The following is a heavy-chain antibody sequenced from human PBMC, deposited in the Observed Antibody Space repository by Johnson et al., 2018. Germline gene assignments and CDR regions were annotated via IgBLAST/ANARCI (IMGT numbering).Heavy chain of an antibody. CDR1: GFTFSSYG. V-gene: IGHV3-30*18. D-gene: IGHD2-2*01. Sequence: QVQLVESGGGVVQPGRSLRLSCAASGFTFSSYGMHWVRQAPGKGLEWVAVISYEGSNKDYADSVKGRFTISRDNSKNTLYLQMNSLRAEDTAVYYCAKDLRYCSSTSCSYYYYGMDVWGQGTTVTVSS. CDR3: AKDLRYCSSTSCSYYYYGMDV. CDR2: ISYEGSNK. J-gene: IGHJ6*02.